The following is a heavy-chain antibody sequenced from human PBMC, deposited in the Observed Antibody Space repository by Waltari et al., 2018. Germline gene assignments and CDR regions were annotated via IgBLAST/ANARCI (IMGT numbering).Heavy chain of an antibody. Sequence: QVQLQQWGAGLLKPSETLSLTCAVYGGSFSGYYWSWIRQPPGKGLEWIGEVNHSGSTNYNPSLKSRVTISVDTSKNQFSLKLSSGTAADTAVYYCAIRIRITMIVVTNWFDPWGQGTLVTVSS. CDR3: AIRIRITMIVVTNWFDP. V-gene: IGHV4-34*01. D-gene: IGHD3-22*01. J-gene: IGHJ5*02. CDR2: VNHSGST. CDR1: GGSFSGYY.